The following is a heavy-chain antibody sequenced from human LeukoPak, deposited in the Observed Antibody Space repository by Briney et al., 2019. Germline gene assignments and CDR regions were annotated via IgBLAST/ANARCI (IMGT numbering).Heavy chain of an antibody. CDR2: IYSGGST. V-gene: IGHV3-66*01. J-gene: IGHJ3*02. CDR1: GFTVSSNY. CDR3: ARSYYYDSSGYYSSAFDI. Sequence: GGSLRLSCAASGFTVSSNYMSWVRRAPGKGLEWVSVIYSGGSTYYADSVKGRFTISRDNSKNTLYLQMNSPRAEDTAVYYCARSYYYDSSGYYSSAFDIWGQGTMVTVSS. D-gene: IGHD3-22*01.